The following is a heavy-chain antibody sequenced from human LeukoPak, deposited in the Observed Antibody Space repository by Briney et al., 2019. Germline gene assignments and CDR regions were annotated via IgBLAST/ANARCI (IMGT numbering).Heavy chain of an antibody. CDR1: GFTFSSYS. D-gene: IGHD4-17*01. V-gene: IGHV3-48*04. CDR3: ARGTYGDYDY. Sequence: GGSLRLSCAASGFTFSSYSMNWVRQAPGKGLEWVSYISSSGGTIYYTDSVKGQFTISGDNAKNSLYLQMNSLRAEDTAVYYCARGTYGDYDYWGQGTLVTVSS. CDR2: ISSSGGTI. J-gene: IGHJ4*02.